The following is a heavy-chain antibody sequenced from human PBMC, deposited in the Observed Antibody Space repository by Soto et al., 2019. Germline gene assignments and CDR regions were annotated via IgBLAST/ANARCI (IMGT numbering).Heavy chain of an antibody. J-gene: IGHJ4*02. CDR2: IYKNGDT. Sequence: PGGSLRLSCEAYGFTVSSKYMNWVRQAPGKGLEWVSVIYKNGDTFYADSVKGRFTISRDNFKNTLYLQMNSLRAEDTAVYFCARDLDHCGGYCYSFDYWGQGILVTVYS. CDR3: ARDLDHCGGYCYSFDY. D-gene: IGHD2-21*02. CDR1: GFTVSSKY. V-gene: IGHV3-53*01.